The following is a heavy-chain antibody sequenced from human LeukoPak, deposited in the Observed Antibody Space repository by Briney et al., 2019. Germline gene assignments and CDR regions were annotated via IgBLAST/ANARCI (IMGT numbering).Heavy chain of an antibody. CDR2: IDPNSGGT. J-gene: IGHJ5*02. V-gene: IGHV1-2*02. Sequence: VASVKVSCKASGYTFTDYYMHWVRQAPGQGLEWMGWIDPNSGGTNSAQKFQGRVTMTRDTSISTTYMELSRLSSDDTAVYFCARGLTYSSGWYYWFDPWGQGTLVTVSS. CDR3: ARGLTYSSGWYYWFDP. D-gene: IGHD6-19*01. CDR1: GYTFTDYY.